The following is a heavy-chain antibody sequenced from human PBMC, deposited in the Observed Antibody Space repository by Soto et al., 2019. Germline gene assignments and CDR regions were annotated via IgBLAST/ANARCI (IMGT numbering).Heavy chain of an antibody. CDR3: ASPSGSGWYGNYYYGMDV. CDR1: GGTFSSYA. V-gene: IGHV1-69*13. CDR2: IIPIFGTA. D-gene: IGHD6-19*01. J-gene: IGHJ6*02. Sequence: SVKVSCKASGGTFSSYAISWVRQAPGQGLEWMGGIIPIFGTANYAQKFQGRVTITADESTSTAYMELGSLRSEDTAVYYCASPSGSGWYGNYYYGMDVWGQGTTVTVSS.